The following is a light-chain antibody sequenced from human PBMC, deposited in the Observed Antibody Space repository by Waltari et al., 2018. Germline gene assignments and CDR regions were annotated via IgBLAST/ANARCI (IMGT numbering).Light chain of an antibody. Sequence: DIQMTQSPSPLPASVGDRVTITCLASQSISHWLAWYQQKPGKAPKLLISKASSLEKEVPSRFSGSGSGTEFTLTITNLQPDDFATFYCQRYDDYPPTFGGGTKVEIK. CDR2: KAS. V-gene: IGKV1-5*03. J-gene: IGKJ4*01. CDR1: QSISHW. CDR3: QRYDDYPPT.